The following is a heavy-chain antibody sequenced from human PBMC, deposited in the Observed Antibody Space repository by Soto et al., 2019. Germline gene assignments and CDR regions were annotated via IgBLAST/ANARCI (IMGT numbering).Heavy chain of an antibody. V-gene: IGHV6-1*01. CDR2: TYYRSKWYN. CDR1: GDSVSSNSAA. J-gene: IGHJ6*02. Sequence: SQTLSLTCAISGDSVSSNSAAWNWIRQSPSRGLEWLGRTYYRSKWYNDKTVSVKSRITINPDTSKKQYSLQLNTETPEDTAVYYCARDSLSTFTETYYDFWSGYKYGMDVWGQGTTVTVSS. D-gene: IGHD3-3*01. CDR3: ARDSLSTFTETYYDFWSGYKYGMDV.